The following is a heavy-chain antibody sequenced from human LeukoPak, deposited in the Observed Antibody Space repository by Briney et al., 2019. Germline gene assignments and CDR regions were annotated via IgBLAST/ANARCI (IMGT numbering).Heavy chain of an antibody. CDR2: IRYDGSNK. Sequence: GGSLRLSCAASGLTFSNYGMHWVRQAPGKGLEWVAFIRYDGSNKYYADSVKGRFTISRDNSKNTLYLQINSLRAEDTAVYYCAREILAPGKTHDYWGQGTLVTVSS. J-gene: IGHJ4*02. CDR3: AREILAPGKTHDY. CDR1: GLTFSNYG. V-gene: IGHV3-30*02.